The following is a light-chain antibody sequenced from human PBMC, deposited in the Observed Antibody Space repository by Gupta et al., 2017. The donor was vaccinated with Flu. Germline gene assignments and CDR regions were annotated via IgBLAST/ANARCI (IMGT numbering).Light chain of an antibody. V-gene: IGKV1-5*03. CDR1: QGINNW. CDR3: QQYNSYSPT. Sequence: GDRVTITCRASQGINNWLAWYQQKPGKAPKVLIYKASTLESGVPSRFSGSGSGTEFTLTISSLQPDDFATYYCQQYNSYSPTFGPGTKVEIK. J-gene: IGKJ3*01. CDR2: KAS.